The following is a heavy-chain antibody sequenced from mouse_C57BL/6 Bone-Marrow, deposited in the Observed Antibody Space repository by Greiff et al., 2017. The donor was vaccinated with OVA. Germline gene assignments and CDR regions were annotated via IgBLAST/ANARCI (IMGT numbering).Heavy chain of an antibody. CDR1: GYTFTSYW. CDR3: VRRHLYAMDY. Sequence: VQLQQPGAELVKPGASVKLSCKASGYTFTSYWMHWVKQRPGQGLEWIGMIHPNSGSTNYNEKFKSKATLTVDKSSSTAYMQLSSLTSEDSAVYYCVRRHLYAMDYWGQGTSVTVSS. J-gene: IGHJ4*01. V-gene: IGHV1-64*01. D-gene: IGHD3-2*01. CDR2: IHPNSGST.